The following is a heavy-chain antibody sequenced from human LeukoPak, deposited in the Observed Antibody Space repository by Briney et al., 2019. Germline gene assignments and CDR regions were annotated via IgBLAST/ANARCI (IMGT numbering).Heavy chain of an antibody. Sequence: SETLSLTCTVSGGSISSYYWSWIRQPPGKGLEWIGYIYYSGSTNYNPTLKSRVTISVDTSKNQFSLKLSSVTAADTAVYYCARGYYGDYVSDSYFQHWGQGTLVTVSS. J-gene: IGHJ1*01. D-gene: IGHD4-17*01. CDR2: IYYSGST. V-gene: IGHV4-59*01. CDR3: ARGYYGDYVSDSYFQH. CDR1: GGSISSYY.